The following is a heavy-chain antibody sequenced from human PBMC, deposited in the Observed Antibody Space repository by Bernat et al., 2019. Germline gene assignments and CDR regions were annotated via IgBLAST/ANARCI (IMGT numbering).Heavy chain of an antibody. Sequence: EVQLVESGGGLVQPGRSLRLSCTASGFTFSSYAMSWVRQAPGKGLEWVSAISGRGGSTYYADSVKGRFTISRDNSKNTLYLQMNSLRAEDTAVYYCARLYDFWSGYEPFFDYWGQGTLVTVSS. J-gene: IGHJ4*02. CDR2: ISGRGGST. CDR3: ARLYDFWSGYEPFFDY. D-gene: IGHD3-3*01. V-gene: IGHV3-23*04. CDR1: GFTFSSYA.